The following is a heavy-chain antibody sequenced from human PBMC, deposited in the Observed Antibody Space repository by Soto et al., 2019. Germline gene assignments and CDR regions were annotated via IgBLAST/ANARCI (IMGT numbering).Heavy chain of an antibody. D-gene: IGHD6-6*01. J-gene: IGHJ6*02. Sequence: PGGSLRLSCAASGFTFSSYAMNWVRQAPGKGREWVVVISYDGSNKYYEDSVKGRFTISRDNSKNTRYLQMNSLRAEDTPVYYCAKDLLVVAARPSGMDVLGPVTTVTASS. CDR3: AKDLLVVAARPSGMDV. CDR1: GFTFSSYA. CDR2: ISYDGSNK. V-gene: IGHV3-30*18.